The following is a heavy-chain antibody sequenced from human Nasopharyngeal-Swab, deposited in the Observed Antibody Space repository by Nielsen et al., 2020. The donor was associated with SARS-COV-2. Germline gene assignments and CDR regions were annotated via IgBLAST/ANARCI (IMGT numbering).Heavy chain of an antibody. CDR2: ISHNSGT. V-gene: IGHV4-59*01. Sequence: TPSLTRAVYGVSFSDYYWTWSRQPPGKGLGGSGYISHNSGTSYNPSLKSRVTMFMDTSKNQFSLRLRSVTAADTAVYYCAKEGATGWFDPWGQGTLVTVSS. CDR1: GVSFSDYY. J-gene: IGHJ5*02. CDR3: AKEGATGWFDP.